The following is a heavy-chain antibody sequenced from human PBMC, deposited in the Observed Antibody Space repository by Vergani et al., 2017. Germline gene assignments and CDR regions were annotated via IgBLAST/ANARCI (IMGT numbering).Heavy chain of an antibody. CDR2: IYTSGST. CDR1: GGSISSGNYY. D-gene: IGHD3-10*01. Sequence: QVQLQESGPGLVKPSQTLSLTCIVSGGSISSGNYYWSWIRQPAGKGLEWIGRIYTSGSTNYNPSLKRRVTMSVDTSKNQFSLKLNSVTAADTAVYYCARRYYGSGSYFDYWGQGTLVTVSS. J-gene: IGHJ4*02. CDR3: ARRYYGSGSYFDY. V-gene: IGHV4-61*02.